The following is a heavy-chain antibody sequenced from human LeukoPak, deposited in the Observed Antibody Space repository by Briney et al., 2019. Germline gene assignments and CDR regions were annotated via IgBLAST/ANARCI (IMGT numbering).Heavy chain of an antibody. CDR1: GYTFTSYY. J-gene: IGHJ3*02. CDR2: INPSGGST. CDR3: ARSLLTIFGVVRATAVMDAFDI. D-gene: IGHD3-3*01. Sequence: ASVKVSCRASGYTFTSYYMHWVRQAPGQGLECMAIINPSGGSTSYAQKFQGRGTMTRDTSTSTVYMELSSLRSEDTAVYYCARSLLTIFGVVRATAVMDAFDIWGQGTMVTVSS. V-gene: IGHV1-46*01.